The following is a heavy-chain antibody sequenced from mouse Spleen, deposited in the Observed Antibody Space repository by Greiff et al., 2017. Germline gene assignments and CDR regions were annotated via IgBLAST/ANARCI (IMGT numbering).Heavy chain of an antibody. CDR3: ARFYYRYDERFAY. CDR2: INPNNGGT. D-gene: IGHD2-14*01. Sequence: SGPELVKPGASVKMSCKASGYTFTDYNMHWVKQSHGKSLEWIGYINPNNGGTSYNQKFKGKATLTVNKSSSTAYMELRSLTSEDSAVYYCARFYYRYDERFAYWGQGTLVTVSA. V-gene: IGHV1-22*01. CDR1: GYTFTDYN. J-gene: IGHJ3*01.